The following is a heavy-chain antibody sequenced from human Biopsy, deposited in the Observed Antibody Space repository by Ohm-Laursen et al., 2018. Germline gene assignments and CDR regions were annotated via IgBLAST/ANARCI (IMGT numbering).Heavy chain of an antibody. CDR2: ISWSSGTI. V-gene: IGHV3-9*01. CDR1: GFRFDDYA. CDR3: VKSAYSSGFWEASDY. D-gene: IGHD6-19*01. J-gene: IGHJ4*02. Sequence: SLRLSCTASGFRFDDYAMQWVRQAPGKGLKWVSGISWSSGTIGYADSVKGRFTVSRDNAKNSLFLQMNSLRVEDTALYYCVKSAYSSGFWEASDYWGQGTLVTVSS.